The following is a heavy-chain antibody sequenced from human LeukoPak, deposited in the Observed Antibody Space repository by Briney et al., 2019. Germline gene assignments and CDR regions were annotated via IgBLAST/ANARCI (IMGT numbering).Heavy chain of an antibody. J-gene: IGHJ6*03. CDR3: ARDGFIVVVPAPRYMDV. V-gene: IGHV3-21*01. CDR1: GFTFSSYS. CDR2: ISSSSSYI. D-gene: IGHD2-2*01. Sequence: PGGSLRLSCAASGFTFSSYSMNWVRQAPGKGLEWVSSISSSSSYIYYADSVKGRFTISRDNAKNSLYLQMNSMRAEDTAVYYCARDGFIVVVPAPRYMDVGGKGTTFTVSS.